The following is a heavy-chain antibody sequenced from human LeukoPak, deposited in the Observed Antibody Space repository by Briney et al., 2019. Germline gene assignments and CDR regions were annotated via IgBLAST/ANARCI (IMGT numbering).Heavy chain of an antibody. V-gene: IGHV3-23*01. CDR3: ARARQWLGVNWFDP. CDR1: GLTFSSYA. J-gene: IGHJ5*02. CDR2: IGSGHTT. D-gene: IGHD3-22*01. Sequence: GGSLRLSCAASGLTFSSYALSWVRQAPGKGLEWVSAIGSGHTTYYADSVRGRFTISRDNSKNTLFLQMNSLRAEDTAIYYCARARQWLGVNWFDPWGQGTLVTVSS.